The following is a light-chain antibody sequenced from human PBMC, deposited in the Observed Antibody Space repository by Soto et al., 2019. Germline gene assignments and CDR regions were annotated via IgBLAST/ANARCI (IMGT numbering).Light chain of an antibody. CDR2: GAS. V-gene: IGKV3-20*01. CDR3: QQYGRSPLLYT. J-gene: IGKJ2*01. CDR1: QSVTRNF. Sequence: ENVLTQSPGTLSLSPGERATLSCRASQSVTRNFLAWYQQKPGQAPRLVIYGASTRAACVPDRFSGSGSGTDFTLTITRLEPEDFAVYYCQQYGRSPLLYTFGQGTKLGVK.